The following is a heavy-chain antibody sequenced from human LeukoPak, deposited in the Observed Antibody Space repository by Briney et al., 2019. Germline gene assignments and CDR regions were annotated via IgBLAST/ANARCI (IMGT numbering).Heavy chain of an antibody. J-gene: IGHJ4*02. CDR2: IDRSSSII. D-gene: IGHD1-26*01. Sequence: PGGSLRLSCAASGFTFSNYNMDWVRQAPGKGLEWVSYIDRSSSIIYYADSVKGRFTISRDNAKNSLYLQMNSLRAEDSAVYYCARDGNMGAEIDYWGQGTLVTVPS. V-gene: IGHV3-48*01. CDR3: ARDGNMGAEIDY. CDR1: GFTFSNYN.